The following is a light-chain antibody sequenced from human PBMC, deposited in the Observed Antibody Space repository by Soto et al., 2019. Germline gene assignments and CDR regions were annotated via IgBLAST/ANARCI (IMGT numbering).Light chain of an antibody. CDR2: DAS. CDR3: QQYENFPLT. Sequence: DIQMTQSPSPLSASVGDRVTITCQASQDITNYLNWYQHKPGKAPKLLIYDASNLATGVPSRFSGSGSGTDFTFTISRLQPEDIATYYCQQYENFPLTFGGGTKVEIK. V-gene: IGKV1-33*01. J-gene: IGKJ4*01. CDR1: QDITNY.